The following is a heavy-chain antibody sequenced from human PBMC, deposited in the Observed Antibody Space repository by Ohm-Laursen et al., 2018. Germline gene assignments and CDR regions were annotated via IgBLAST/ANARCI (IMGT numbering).Heavy chain of an antibody. V-gene: IGHV4-34*01. D-gene: IGHD6-19*01. Sequence: SDTLSLTCSVYGGSFSGYYWNWIRQPPGKGLEWIGEINHSRSTKYNSSFKSQVTISVDTSKNQFSLKLSSVTAADTAVYYCARGFSGWWGRIDYWGQGILVTVSS. CDR1: GGSFSGYY. CDR3: ARGFSGWWGRIDY. CDR2: INHSRST. J-gene: IGHJ4*02.